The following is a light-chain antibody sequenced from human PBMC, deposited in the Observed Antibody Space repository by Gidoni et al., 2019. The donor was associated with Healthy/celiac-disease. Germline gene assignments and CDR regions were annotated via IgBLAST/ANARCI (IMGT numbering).Light chain of an antibody. Sequence: DLGMTQSPLSLPVTPGEPASISCMSSQSLLHSNGYNYLDWYLQKPGQSPQLLIYLGSNRASGVPDRFSGSGSGTDFTLKISRVEAEDVGVYYCMQALQTPRTFXGXTKVEIK. CDR1: QSLLHSNGYNY. CDR2: LGS. J-gene: IGKJ4*01. CDR3: MQALQTPRT. V-gene: IGKV2-28*01.